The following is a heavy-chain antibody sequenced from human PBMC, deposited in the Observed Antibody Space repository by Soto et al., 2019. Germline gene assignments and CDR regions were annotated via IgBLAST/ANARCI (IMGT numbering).Heavy chain of an antibody. CDR3: VRLIGNSWLDS. CDR1: GDSVSSSSVT. CDR2: TYYRSKWYN. V-gene: IGHV6-1*01. Sequence: PSQTLSLTCAISGDSVSSSSVTWNWIRQSPSRGLEWLGRTYYRSKWYNDYAESVKSRITINPDTSKNQFSLHLNSVTPEVTAIYYCVRLIGNSWLDSWGQGTLVTVS. D-gene: IGHD1-26*01. J-gene: IGHJ5*01.